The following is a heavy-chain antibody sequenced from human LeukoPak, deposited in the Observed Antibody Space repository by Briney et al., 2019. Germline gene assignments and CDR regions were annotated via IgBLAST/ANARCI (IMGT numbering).Heavy chain of an antibody. V-gene: IGHV3-30-3*01. CDR1: GFTFSSYA. J-gene: IGHJ4*02. Sequence: PGGSLRLSCAASGFTFSSYAMHWVRQAPGKGLEWVAVISYDGSNKYYADSVKGRFTISRDNSKNTLYLQMNSLRAEDTAVYYCARDGTIVGATPYYFDYWGQGTLVTVSS. CDR2: ISYDGSNK. CDR3: ARDGTIVGATPYYFDY. D-gene: IGHD1-26*01.